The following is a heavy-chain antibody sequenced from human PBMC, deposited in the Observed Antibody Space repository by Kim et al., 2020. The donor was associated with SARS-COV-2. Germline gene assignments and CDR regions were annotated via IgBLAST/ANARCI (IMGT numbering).Heavy chain of an antibody. CDR3: ARSAELLPPRLSALDDFDY. D-gene: IGHD2-15*01. CDR2: ISAHNGNT. CDR1: GYTFASFG. Sequence: ASVKVSCKASGYTFASFGISWVRQAPGQGLEWMGWISAHNGNTNYSQRFQGRVTMTTNTSTSTAYMELRSLRFDDTAVYYCARSAELLPPRLSALDDFDYGRQGTLHTVPS. V-gene: IGHV1-18*01. J-gene: IGHJ4*02.